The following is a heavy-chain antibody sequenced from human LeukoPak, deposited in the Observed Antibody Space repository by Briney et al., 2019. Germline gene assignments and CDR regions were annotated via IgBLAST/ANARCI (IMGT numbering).Heavy chain of an antibody. J-gene: IGHJ5*02. CDR3: ARDRRYGGNSGWFDP. V-gene: IGHV1-69*13. D-gene: IGHD4-23*01. CDR2: IIPIFGTA. Sequence: SVKVSCKASGGTFSSYAISWVRQAPGQGLEWMGGIIPIFGTANYAQKFQGRVTITADESTSTAYTELSSLRSDDTAVYYCARDRRYGGNSGWFDPWGQGTLVTVSS. CDR1: GGTFSSYA.